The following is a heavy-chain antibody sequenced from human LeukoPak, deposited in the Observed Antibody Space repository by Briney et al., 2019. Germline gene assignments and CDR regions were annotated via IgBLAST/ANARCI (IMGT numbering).Heavy chain of an antibody. CDR1: GGSISNSSSF. CDR3: ARLGGSYLSFDY. J-gene: IGHJ4*02. CDR2: IYYSGNT. Sequence: PSETLSLTCTVSGGSISNSSSFWDWIRQPPGKGLEGIGTIYYSGNTYDNPSLKSRVTISVDTSKNQFSLKLRSVTAADTAVYYCARLGGSYLSFDYWGQETLVTVS. V-gene: IGHV4-39*01. D-gene: IGHD1-26*01.